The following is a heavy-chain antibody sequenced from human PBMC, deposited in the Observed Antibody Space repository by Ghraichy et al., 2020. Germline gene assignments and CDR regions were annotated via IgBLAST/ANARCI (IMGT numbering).Heavy chain of an antibody. CDR1: GFTVSSSY. Sequence: LSLTCAASGFTVSSSYMTWVRQAPGKGLEWVSIIYSGGSTYYADSVKGRFTISRDNSKNTLYLQMNSLRAEDMAVYYCARGVATTGSLFDYWGQGTLVTVSS. CDR2: IYSGGST. D-gene: IGHD6-13*01. V-gene: IGHV3-66*01. CDR3: ARGVATTGSLFDY. J-gene: IGHJ4*02.